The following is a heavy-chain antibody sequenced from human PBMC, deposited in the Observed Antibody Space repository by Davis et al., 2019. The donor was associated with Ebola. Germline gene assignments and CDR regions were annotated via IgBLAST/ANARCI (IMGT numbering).Heavy chain of an antibody. CDR1: GGSFSGYY. D-gene: IGHD3-9*01. J-gene: IGHJ5*01. CDR3: ASGYLNWIDS. Sequence: SETLSLTCAVYGGSFSGYYWSWIRQPPGKGLEWIGEINHSGSTNYNPSLKSRLSMSVDTPKNQFSLKLRSVTAADTAVYFCASGYLNWIDSWGQGTLATVSA. CDR2: INHSGST. V-gene: IGHV4-34*01.